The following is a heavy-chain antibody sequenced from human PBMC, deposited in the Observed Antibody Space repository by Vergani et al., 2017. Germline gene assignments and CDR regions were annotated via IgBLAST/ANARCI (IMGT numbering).Heavy chain of an antibody. CDR3: ARTKSFXYSNYDVGVGPFDY. V-gene: IGHV3-30-3*01. J-gene: IGHJ4*02. Sequence: QVQLVESGGGVVQPGRSLRLSCAASGFTFSNYAMHWVRQAPGKGLEWVAVISYDETKKYYRDSVKGRFIISRDNSKNTLFLQMNSLRAEDTALYYCARTKSFXYSNYDVGVGPFDYWGQGTLVTVSS. CDR1: GFTFSNYA. CDR2: ISYDETKK. D-gene: IGHD4-11*01.